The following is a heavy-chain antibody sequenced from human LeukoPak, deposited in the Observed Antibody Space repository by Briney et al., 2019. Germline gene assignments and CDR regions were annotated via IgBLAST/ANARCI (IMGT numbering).Heavy chain of an antibody. J-gene: IGHJ3*02. V-gene: IGHV3-64D*06. D-gene: IGHD3-16*01. Sequence: PGGSLRLSCSASGFAFSHYAKHWVRQAPGKGLDYVSAISSNGGSTFYADSVKGRFTISRDNSKYTLCLQMSSLRPEDTAVYYCVKARGKDAFDIWGQGTMVTVSS. CDR1: GFAFSHYA. CDR2: ISSNGGST. CDR3: VKARGKDAFDI.